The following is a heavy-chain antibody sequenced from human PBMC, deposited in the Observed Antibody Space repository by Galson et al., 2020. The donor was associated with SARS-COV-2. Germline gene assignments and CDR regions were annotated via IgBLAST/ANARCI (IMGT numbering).Heavy chain of an antibody. Sequence: GGSLRLSCAASGFTFSSYAMHWVRQAPGKGLEWVAVISYDGSNKYYADSVKGRFTISRDNSKNTLYLQMNSLRAEDTAVYYCARGGQDSSGYSGGFDPWGQGTLVTVSS. V-gene: IGHV3-30*04. J-gene: IGHJ5*02. CDR2: ISYDGSNK. CDR3: ARGGQDSSGYSGGFDP. D-gene: IGHD3-22*01. CDR1: GFTFSSYA.